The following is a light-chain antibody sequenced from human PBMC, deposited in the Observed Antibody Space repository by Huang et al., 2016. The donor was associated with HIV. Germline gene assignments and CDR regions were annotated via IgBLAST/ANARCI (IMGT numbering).Light chain of an antibody. Sequence: DIQMTQSPSSLSASIGNRVTITCRASQSVTRFINWYKQKPGKAPILLLYTTSDLQSGVPSRCSGSGSGTEFTLTINSLQPEDFATYYCQQSYTVPYTFGQGTKLEIK. V-gene: IGKV1-39*01. CDR3: QQSYTVPYT. CDR2: TTS. J-gene: IGKJ2*01. CDR1: QSVTRF.